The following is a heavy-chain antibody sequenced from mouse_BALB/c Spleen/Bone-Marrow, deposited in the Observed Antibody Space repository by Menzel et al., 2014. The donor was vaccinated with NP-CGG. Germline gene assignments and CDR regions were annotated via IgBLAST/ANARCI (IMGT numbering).Heavy chain of an antibody. CDR2: ISYSGRT. D-gene: IGHD1-1*01. Sequence: EVQLQQSGPGLVKPSQSLSLTCTVTGYSITSDYAWNWIRQFPGNKLEWKGYISYSGRTSYNPSLKSRISITRDTSKNQLFLQLNSVTTEDTATYYCARSVYYGSSYVDYWGQGTTLTVSS. J-gene: IGHJ2*01. CDR3: ARSVYYGSSYVDY. V-gene: IGHV3-2*02. CDR1: GYSITSDYA.